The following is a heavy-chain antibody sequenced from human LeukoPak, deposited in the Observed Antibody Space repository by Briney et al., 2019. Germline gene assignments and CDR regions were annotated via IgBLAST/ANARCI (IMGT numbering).Heavy chain of an antibody. J-gene: IGHJ4*02. CDR3: RGHLYSFDH. CDR2: TTDDATT. V-gene: IGHV3-74*01. D-gene: IGHD2-2*02. CDR1: GFTFNSHY. Sequence: PGGSLRLSCAFSGFTFNSHYIHWVRQAPGQGLLWVSRTTDDATTTYADSVRGRLTTSRDIAKKTLYLLMNSMRADDTTAEYCCRGHLYSFDHWGQGALVTVSS.